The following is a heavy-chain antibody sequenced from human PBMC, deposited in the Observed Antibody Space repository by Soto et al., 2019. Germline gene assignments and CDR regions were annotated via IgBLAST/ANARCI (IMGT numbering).Heavy chain of an antibody. V-gene: IGHV2-5*02. Sequence: QITLKESGPTLVKPTQTLTLTCTFSGFSLSTSGVGVGWIRQPPGKALEWLALIYWDDDKRYSPSLKSRLTITKDTSKNQVVLTMTNMDPVDTATYYCAHQTHRVEWRIAYYGSGPWDYWGQGTLVTVSS. D-gene: IGHD3-10*01. CDR3: AHQTHRVEWRIAYYGSGPWDY. J-gene: IGHJ4*02. CDR1: GFSLSTSGVG. CDR2: IYWDDDK.